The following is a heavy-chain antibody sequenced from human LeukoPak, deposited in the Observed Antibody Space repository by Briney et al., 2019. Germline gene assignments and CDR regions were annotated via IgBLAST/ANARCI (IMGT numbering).Heavy chain of an antibody. CDR1: GFTFSNYA. D-gene: IGHD3-9*01. V-gene: IGHV3-23*01. J-gene: IGHJ4*02. CDR2: ISGSDGRT. CDR3: ARGYFDWPEYYFDY. Sequence: GGSLRLSCAASGFTFSNYAMSWVRQAPGKGLEWVSAISGSDGRTFYTDSVKGRFTISRDNSKNRLYVQMTSLRGDDTAVYYCARGYFDWPEYYFDYWGQGTLVTVSS.